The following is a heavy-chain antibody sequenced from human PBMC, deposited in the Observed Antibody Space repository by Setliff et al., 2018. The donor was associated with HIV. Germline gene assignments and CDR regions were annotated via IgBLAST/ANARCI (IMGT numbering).Heavy chain of an antibody. V-gene: IGHV1-18*01. CDR2: ISGDTGDI. Sequence: GASVQVSCKASGYTISAHGVSWVRHVPGHGLEWMGWISGDTGDIKYSQRFEGRLAMTTETSTNTAYMELRSLRSDDTAVYYCAIDGLSYNILPGSIAYFHSGMDVWGQGTTVTVSS. CDR3: AIDGLSYNILPGSIAYFHSGMDV. D-gene: IGHD3-9*01. J-gene: IGHJ6*02. CDR1: GYTISAHG.